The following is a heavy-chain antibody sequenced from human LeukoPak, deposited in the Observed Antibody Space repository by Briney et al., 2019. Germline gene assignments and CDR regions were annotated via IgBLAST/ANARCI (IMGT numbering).Heavy chain of an antibody. Sequence: GGSLRLSCAASRFTFSTYAMSWVRQPPGKGLEWVSAISGSDGSTYYADSVKGRFTISRDNSKNTLYLQMNSLRAEDTAVYYCAKACRAPPYIVLMSYGMDVWGQGTTVTVSS. D-gene: IGHD2-8*01. J-gene: IGHJ6*02. CDR2: ISGSDGST. V-gene: IGHV3-23*01. CDR3: AKACRAPPYIVLMSYGMDV. CDR1: RFTFSTYA.